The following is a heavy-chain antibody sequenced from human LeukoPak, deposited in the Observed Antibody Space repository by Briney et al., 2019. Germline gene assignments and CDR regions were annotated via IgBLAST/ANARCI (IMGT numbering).Heavy chain of an antibody. CDR2: ISGDGRNT. Sequence: PGGSLRLSCAASGLTFSGYWMHWVRQGTEKGLVYVSFISGDGRNTGYADSVKGRFTISRDNAKNTLYLQMNSLRVEDTAVYYCTGGPSYHMDVWGQGTTVTVSS. V-gene: IGHV3-74*01. D-gene: IGHD3-16*01. CDR3: TGGPSYHMDV. CDR1: GLTFSGYW. J-gene: IGHJ6*02.